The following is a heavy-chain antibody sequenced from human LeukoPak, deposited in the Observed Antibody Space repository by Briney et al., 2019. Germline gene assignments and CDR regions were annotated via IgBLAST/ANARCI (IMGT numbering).Heavy chain of an antibody. V-gene: IGHV3-21*01. CDR3: ARHTTVTILFDF. Sequence: GGSLRLSCAASGFTFSSYSMNWVRQPPGKGLEWVSSISSSSSYIYYADSVKGRFTISRDNAKNSLYLQMNSLRAEDTAVYYCARHTTVTILFDFWGQGTLVPVSS. CDR2: ISSSSSYI. J-gene: IGHJ4*02. CDR1: GFTFSSYS. D-gene: IGHD4-17*01.